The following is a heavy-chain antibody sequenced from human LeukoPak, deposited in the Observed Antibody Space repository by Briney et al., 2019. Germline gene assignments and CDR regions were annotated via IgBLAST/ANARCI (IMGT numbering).Heavy chain of an antibody. Sequence: GGSLRLSCAASGFTFSYYWMSWVRQAPGKGLEWVANIKEDGSENYSVESVKGRFTISRDNTKNSLFLQMNSLRVEDTAVYYCARALDYWGQGTLVTVSS. V-gene: IGHV3-7*01. J-gene: IGHJ4*02. CDR1: GFTFSYYW. CDR2: IKEDGSEN. CDR3: ARALDY.